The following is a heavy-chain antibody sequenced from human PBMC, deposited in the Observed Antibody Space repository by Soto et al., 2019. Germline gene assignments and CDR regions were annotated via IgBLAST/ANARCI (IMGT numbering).Heavy chain of an antibody. CDR2: IYPGDSDT. V-gene: IGHV5-51*01. Sequence: GESLKISCKGSGYSFTSYWIGWVRQMPGKGLEWMGIIYPGDSDTRYSPSFQGQVTISADKSISTAYLQWSSLKASDTAMYYCARLAATVYLQPSEDAFDIWGQGTMVTVSS. CDR3: ARLAATVYLQPSEDAFDI. CDR1: GYSFTSYW. D-gene: IGHD4-17*01. J-gene: IGHJ3*02.